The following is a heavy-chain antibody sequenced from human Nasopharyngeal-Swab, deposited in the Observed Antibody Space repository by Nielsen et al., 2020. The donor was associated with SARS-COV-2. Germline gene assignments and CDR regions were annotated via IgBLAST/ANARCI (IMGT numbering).Heavy chain of an antibody. D-gene: IGHD3-10*01. CDR2: IEWDDDK. J-gene: IGHJ6*03. CDR1: GFSLSTSGMS. V-gene: IGHV2-70*11. Sequence: SGPTLVKPTQTLTLTCTFSGFSLSTSGMSVSWIRQPPGKALEWLARIEWDDDKYYNTSLKTRLTISKDTSTNQVVLTMTNMDPVDTATYYCARVHTPYGSGYYYIDVWGKGTTVTVSS. CDR3: ARVHTPYGSGYYYIDV.